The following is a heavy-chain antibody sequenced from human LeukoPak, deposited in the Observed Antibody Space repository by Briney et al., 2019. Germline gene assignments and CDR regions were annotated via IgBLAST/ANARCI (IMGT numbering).Heavy chain of an antibody. J-gene: IGHJ4*02. D-gene: IGHD6-13*01. CDR2: IYYSGST. CDR3: ARGDIAAAGGVGY. CDR1: GGFISSYY. Sequence: SETLSLTCTVSGGFISSYYWSWIRQPPGKGLEWIGYIYYSGSTNYNPSLKSRVTISVDTSKNQFSLKLSSVTAADTAVYYCARGDIAAAGGVGYWGQGTLVTVSS. V-gene: IGHV4-59*12.